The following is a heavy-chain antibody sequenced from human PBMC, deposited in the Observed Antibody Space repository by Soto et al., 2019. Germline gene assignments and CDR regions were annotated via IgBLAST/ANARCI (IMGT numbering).Heavy chain of an antibody. CDR2: ISWNSGSI. V-gene: IGHV3-9*01. CDR3: AKGISWYPYYYYYMDV. D-gene: IGHD6-13*01. CDR1: GFTFDDYA. J-gene: IGHJ6*03. Sequence: EVQLVESGGGLVQPGRSLRLSCAASGFTFDDYAMHWVRQAQGKGLEWVSGISWNSGSIGYADSVKGRFTISRDNAKNSLYLQMNSLRAEDTALYYCAKGISWYPYYYYYMDVWGKGTTVTVSS.